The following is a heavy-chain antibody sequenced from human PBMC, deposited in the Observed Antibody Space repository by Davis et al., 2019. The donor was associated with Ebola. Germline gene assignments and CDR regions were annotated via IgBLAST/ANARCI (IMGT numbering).Heavy chain of an antibody. V-gene: IGHV3-23*01. CDR3: ARTYDSSGYYYRWYFDY. CDR2: ISGSGGST. D-gene: IGHD3-22*01. CDR1: GFTFSSYA. Sequence: GGSLRLSCAASGFTFSSYAMSWVRQAPGKGLEWVSAISGSGGSTYYADSVKGRFTISRDNAKNSLYLQMNSLRAEDTAVYYCARTYDSSGYYYRWYFDYWGQGTLVTVSS. J-gene: IGHJ4*02.